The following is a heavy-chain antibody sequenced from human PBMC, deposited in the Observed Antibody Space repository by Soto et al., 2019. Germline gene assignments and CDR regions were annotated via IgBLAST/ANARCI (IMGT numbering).Heavy chain of an antibody. CDR3: ARDSAAAGREGYYYYGMDV. J-gene: IGHJ6*02. D-gene: IGHD6-13*01. V-gene: IGHV1-69*13. CDR2: IIPIFGTA. Sequence: ASVKVSCKASGGIFSSYAISWVRQAPGQGLEWMGGIIPIFGTANYAQKFQGRVTITADESTSTAYMELSSLRSEDTAVYYCARDSAAAGREGYYYYGMDVWGQGTTVTVSS. CDR1: GGIFSSYA.